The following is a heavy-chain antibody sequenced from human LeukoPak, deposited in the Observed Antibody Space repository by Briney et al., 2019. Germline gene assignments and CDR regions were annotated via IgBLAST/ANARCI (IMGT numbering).Heavy chain of an antibody. Sequence: ASVKVSCKASGYTFTSYGISWVRQAPGQGLEWMGWISAYNGNTNYAHKHQGRVTMTTDTSTSTAYMELRSLRSDDTAVYYCARDSHYYGSGSRYSDAFDIWGQGTMVTVSS. J-gene: IGHJ3*02. D-gene: IGHD3-10*01. CDR1: GYTFTSYG. CDR3: ARDSHYYGSGSRYSDAFDI. CDR2: ISAYNGNT. V-gene: IGHV1-18*01.